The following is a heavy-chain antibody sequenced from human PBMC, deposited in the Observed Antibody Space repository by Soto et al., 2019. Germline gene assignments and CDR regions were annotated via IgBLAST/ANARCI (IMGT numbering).Heavy chain of an antibody. J-gene: IGHJ4*02. CDR1: VLNFWDYY. V-gene: IGHV3-11*01. D-gene: IGHD1-26*01. CDR3: ARVRGYFDY. CDR2: ISGSGNTI. Sequence: WGSPQISCASCVLNFWDYYMSGIRQAPGKGLEWVSSISGSGNTIYYADSVKGRFTSSRDSAKNSLYLQMNSLRAEDTAVYYCARVRGYFDYWGQGALVTVSS.